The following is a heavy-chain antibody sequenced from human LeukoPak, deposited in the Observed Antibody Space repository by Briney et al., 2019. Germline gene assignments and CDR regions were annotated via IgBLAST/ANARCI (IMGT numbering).Heavy chain of an antibody. V-gene: IGHV1-46*01. D-gene: IGHD2-21*02. J-gene: IGHJ3*02. CDR3: ARDLYCGGDCSWWAFDI. Sequence: ASVKVSCKASGYTFTSYYMHWVRQAPGQGLEWRGIINPSGGSTSYAQKFQGRVTMTRDTSTSTVYMELSSLRSEDTAVYYCARDLYCGGDCSWWAFDIWGQGTMVTVSS. CDR2: INPSGGST. CDR1: GYTFTSYY.